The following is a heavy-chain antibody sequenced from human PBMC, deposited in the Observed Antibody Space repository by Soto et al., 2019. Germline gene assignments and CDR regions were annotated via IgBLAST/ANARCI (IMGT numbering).Heavy chain of an antibody. CDR3: TRWTRMATTRFDY. Sequence: SETLSLTFTVSGGSISSPNFYWSWIRQHPGKGLEWIGHIYYNGTTYSNPTLKSRVSISVDTSKNQFSLKLSSVTAADTAVYYCTRWTRMATTRFDYWGQGPLVTVSS. CDR2: IYYNGTT. V-gene: IGHV4-31*03. J-gene: IGHJ4*02. D-gene: IGHD5-12*01. CDR1: GGSISSPNFY.